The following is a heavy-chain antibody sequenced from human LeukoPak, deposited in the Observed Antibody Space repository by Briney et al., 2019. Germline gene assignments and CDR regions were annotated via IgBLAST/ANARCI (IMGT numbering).Heavy chain of an antibody. Sequence: SETLSLTCTVSGGSISSSSHHWGWIRQPPGKGLEWIGSIYYSGTTYYSPSLKSRVTISVDTSKNQFSLKLTSVTAADTAVYYCTREHSSSSGYRGQGTLVTASS. CDR1: GGSISSSSHH. CDR2: IYYSGTT. CDR3: TREHSSSSGY. V-gene: IGHV4-39*01. D-gene: IGHD6-6*01. J-gene: IGHJ4*02.